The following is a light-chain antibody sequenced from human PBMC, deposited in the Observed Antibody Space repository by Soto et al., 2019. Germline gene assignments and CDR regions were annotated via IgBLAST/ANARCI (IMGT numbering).Light chain of an antibody. J-gene: IGKJ4*01. Sequence: AIQLTQSPSSLSASVGDRVTITCRASQGISSALAWYQHKPGRAPRLLIYDASSLQNGVSSRFSGSGSGTDFTLAISSLQTEDFATYYCQQFQSYGITFGGGTKLEIK. CDR2: DAS. V-gene: IGKV1-13*02. CDR1: QGISSA. CDR3: QQFQSYGIT.